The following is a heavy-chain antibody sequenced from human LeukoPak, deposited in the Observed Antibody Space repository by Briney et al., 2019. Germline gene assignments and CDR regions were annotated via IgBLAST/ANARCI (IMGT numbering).Heavy chain of an antibody. Sequence: SETLSLTCAVYGGSFSGYFWSWIRQPPGKGLEWIGEINHGGSTNYNPSLKSRVTISVDTSKNQFSLKLSSVTAADTAVYYCARRLVRGVIITPFDYWGQGTLVTVSS. CDR3: ARRLVRGVIITPFDY. CDR1: GGSFSGYF. V-gene: IGHV4-34*01. D-gene: IGHD3-10*01. J-gene: IGHJ4*02. CDR2: INHGGST.